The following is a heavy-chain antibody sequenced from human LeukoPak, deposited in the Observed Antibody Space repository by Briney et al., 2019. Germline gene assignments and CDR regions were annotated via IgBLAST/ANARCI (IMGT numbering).Heavy chain of an antibody. J-gene: IGHJ3*02. CDR1: GFTFDDYA. Sequence: GGSLRLSCAASGFTFDDYAMHWVRQAPGKGLEWVSSISSSSSYIYYADSVKGRFTISRDNAKNSLYLQMNSLRAEDTAVYYCARVGILEAFDIWGQGTMVTVSS. V-gene: IGHV3-21*01. CDR2: ISSSSSYI. CDR3: ARVGILEAFDI. D-gene: IGHD1-1*01.